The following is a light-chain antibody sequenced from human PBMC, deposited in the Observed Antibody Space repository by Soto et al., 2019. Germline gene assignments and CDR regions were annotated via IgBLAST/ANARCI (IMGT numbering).Light chain of an antibody. CDR3: QQSYSAPRT. CDR1: QSISSY. CDR2: AAS. J-gene: IGKJ1*01. Sequence: DIQMTQFPSSLSASVGDRVTITCRASQSISSYLNWYQQKPGKAPKLLIYAASSLQSGVPSRFSGSGSGTDFTLTINSLQPEDFATYYCQQSYSAPRTFGQGTKVDNK. V-gene: IGKV1-39*01.